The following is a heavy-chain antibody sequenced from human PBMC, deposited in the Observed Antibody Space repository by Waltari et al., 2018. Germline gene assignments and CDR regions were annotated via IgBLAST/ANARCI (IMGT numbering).Heavy chain of an antibody. D-gene: IGHD3-16*01. J-gene: IGHJ3*02. CDR1: GFTFSSYG. CDR3: AKESWGGGAFDI. V-gene: IGHV3-33*06. Sequence: QVQLVESGGGVVQPGRSLRLSCAASGFTFSSYGMHWVRQAPGKGLEWVAVIWYDGSNKYYADSVKGRFTISRDNSKNTLYLQMNSLRAEDTAVYYCAKESWGGGAFDIWGQGTMVTVSS. CDR2: IWYDGSNK.